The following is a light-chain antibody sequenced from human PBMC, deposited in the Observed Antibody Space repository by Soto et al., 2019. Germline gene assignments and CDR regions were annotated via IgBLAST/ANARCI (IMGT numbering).Light chain of an antibody. CDR1: QGISNY. Sequence: DIQMTQSPSSLSASIGDRVTITCRASQGISNYLAWYQQIPGKVPKLLIYAASTLQSGVPSRFSGSGSGTDFTLTISSLLPEDVATYYCQNGDNAAFPFGHGTNLDIK. J-gene: IGKJ3*01. CDR2: AAS. CDR3: QNGDNAAFP. V-gene: IGKV1-27*01.